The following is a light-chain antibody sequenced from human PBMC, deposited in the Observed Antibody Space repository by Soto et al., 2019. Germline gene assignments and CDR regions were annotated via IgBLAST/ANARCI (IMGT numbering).Light chain of an antibody. V-gene: IGKV3-15*01. CDR2: GAS. CDR1: QSVSSN. Sequence: GMTQSPSAVSVSPGERATLSCRASQSVSSNLAWYQQKPGQAPRLLIYGASTRATGIPARFSGSGSGTEFTLTISSLQSEDFAVYYCQQYNNWPPITFGQGRLLEIK. CDR3: QQYNNWPPIT. J-gene: IGKJ5*01.